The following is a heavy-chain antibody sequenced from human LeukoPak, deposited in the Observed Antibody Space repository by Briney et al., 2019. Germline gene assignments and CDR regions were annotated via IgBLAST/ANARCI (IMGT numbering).Heavy chain of an antibody. V-gene: IGHV4-59*08. D-gene: IGHD5-12*01. CDR1: GGSISSYY. CDR3: ARQMGYSGYDSAIFDY. J-gene: IGHJ4*02. CDR2: IYYSGST. Sequence: PSETLSLTCTVSGGSISSYYWSWIRQPPGKGLEWIGYIYYSGSTNYNPSLKSRVTISVDTSKNQFSLKLSSVTAADTAVYYCARQMGYSGYDSAIFDYWGQGTLVTVSS.